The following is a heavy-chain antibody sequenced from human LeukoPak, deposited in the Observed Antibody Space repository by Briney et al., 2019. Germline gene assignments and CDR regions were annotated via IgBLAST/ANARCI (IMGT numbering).Heavy chain of an antibody. CDR1: GYTFTGYY. Sequence: ASVKVSCKASGYTFTGYYMRWVRQAPGQGLEWMGWINPNSGGTNYAQKFQGRVTMTRDTSISTAYMELSRLRSDDTAVYYCARDLGYYYGSGSYYMHNWFDPWGQGTLVTVSS. CDR2: INPNSGGT. V-gene: IGHV1-2*02. D-gene: IGHD3-10*01. CDR3: ARDLGYYYGSGSYYMHNWFDP. J-gene: IGHJ5*02.